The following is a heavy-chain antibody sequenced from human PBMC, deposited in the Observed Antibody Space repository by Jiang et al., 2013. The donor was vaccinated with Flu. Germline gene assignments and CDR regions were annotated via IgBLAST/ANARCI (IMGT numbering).Heavy chain of an antibody. J-gene: IGHJ4*02. CDR2: ISETGRAS. CDR1: GFILNNYA. CDR3: AKGYLTVTPSVADGPDS. V-gene: IGHV3-23*04. D-gene: IGHD4-17*01. Sequence: QLVESGGGLVHPGGSLRLSCAASGFILNNYAMSWVRQAPRKGLEWVSAISETGRASYYADSVRGRFTVSKDDSKNTVFLQMNSLRAEDTAVYYCAKGYLTVTPSVADGPDSWGQGSLVTVSS.